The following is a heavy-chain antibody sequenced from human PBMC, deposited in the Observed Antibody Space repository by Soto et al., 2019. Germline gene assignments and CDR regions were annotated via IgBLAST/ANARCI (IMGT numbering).Heavy chain of an antibody. CDR2: TYFRSKWYN. J-gene: IGHJ5*02. D-gene: IGHD2-2*01. CDR3: AKGDNLGPKTCYAFEP. Sequence: SHTLSLTCAISGDSVSSNTASWNSIRQSPSRGLEWLGRTYFRSKWYNDYAVSVKSRIIINPDTSNNQFSLQLNSVTPEDTAVYFCAKGDNLGPKTCYAFEPWGEGIMVTVSS. V-gene: IGHV6-1*01. CDR1: GDSVSSNTAS.